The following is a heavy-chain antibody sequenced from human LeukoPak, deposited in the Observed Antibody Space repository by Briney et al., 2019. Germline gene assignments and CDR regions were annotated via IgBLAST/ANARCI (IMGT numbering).Heavy chain of an antibody. CDR1: GYSISSGYY. Sequence: PSETLSLTCAVSGYSISSGYYWGWIRQPPGQGLEWIGSIYHSGSTYYNPSLKSRVTISVDTSKNQFSLMLSSVTAADTAVYYCARGLTYYYDSSGYCFDYWGQGTLVTVSS. CDR2: IYHSGST. CDR3: ARGLTYYYDSSGYCFDY. V-gene: IGHV4-38-2*01. D-gene: IGHD3-22*01. J-gene: IGHJ4*02.